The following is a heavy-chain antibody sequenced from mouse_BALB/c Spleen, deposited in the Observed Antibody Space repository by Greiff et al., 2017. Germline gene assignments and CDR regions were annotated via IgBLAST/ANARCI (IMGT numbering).Heavy chain of an antibody. D-gene: IGHD2-1*01. CDR3: ARAPSYGNLFAY. V-gene: IGHV1S137*01. J-gene: IGHJ3*01. Sequence: QVQLQQSGAELVRPGVSVKISCKGSGYTFTDYAMHWVKQSHAKSLEWIGVISTYYGDASYNQKFKGKATMTVDKSSSTAYMELARLTSEDSAIYSCARAPSYGNLFAYWGQGTLVTVSA. CDR2: ISTYYGDA. CDR1: GYTFTDYA.